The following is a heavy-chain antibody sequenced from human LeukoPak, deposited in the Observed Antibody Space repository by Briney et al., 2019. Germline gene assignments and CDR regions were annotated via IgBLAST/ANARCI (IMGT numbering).Heavy chain of an antibody. Sequence: PSETLSLTCAVTGGSISSYYWNWIRQPPGKGLEWIGYIYYSGSTDYNPSLKSRVTISVDTSKNQFSLKLSSVTAADTAVYYCARSSDYSNYFDYWGQGTLVTVSS. J-gene: IGHJ4*02. CDR3: ARSSDYSNYFDY. CDR1: GGSISSYY. CDR2: IYYSGST. D-gene: IGHD4-11*01. V-gene: IGHV4-59*08.